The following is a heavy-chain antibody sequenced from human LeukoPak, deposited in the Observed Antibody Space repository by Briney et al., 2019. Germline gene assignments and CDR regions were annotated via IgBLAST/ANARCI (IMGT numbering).Heavy chain of an antibody. V-gene: IGHV3-7*03. CDR3: ARVLGTTDYFDY. Sequence: GGSLRLSCAASGFTFSSYWMSWVRQAPGKGLEWVANIKQDGSEKYYVDSVKGRFTISRDSSNNILFLQMNNLRAEDSAVYYCARVLGTTDYFDYWGQGTLVAVSS. J-gene: IGHJ4*02. CDR2: IKQDGSEK. CDR1: GFTFSSYW. D-gene: IGHD4-17*01.